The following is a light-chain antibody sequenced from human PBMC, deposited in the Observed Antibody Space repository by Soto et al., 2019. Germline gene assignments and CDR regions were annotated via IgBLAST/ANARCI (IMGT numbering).Light chain of an antibody. CDR2: AAS. CDR1: QGISNY. CDR3: QKYNGAPWT. Sequence: DIQMTQSPSSLSASVGDRVTSTFRASQGISNYLTWYQQKPGKVPKLLIYAASTLQSGVPSRFSGSGSGTLFTLTISSLHPEDVATYYCQKYNGAPWTFGRGTKVDIK. V-gene: IGKV1-27*01. J-gene: IGKJ1*01.